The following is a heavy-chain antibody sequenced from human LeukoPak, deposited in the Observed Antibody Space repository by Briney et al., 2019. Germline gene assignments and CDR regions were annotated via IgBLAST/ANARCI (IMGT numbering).Heavy chain of an antibody. CDR2: IHYSGTT. Sequence: PSETLSLTCTVSGGSITSFYWSCIRQPPGRGLEWSGYIHYSGTTNYNPSLQSRVTISVDQSQGQLSLKLNSVTAADTAVYYCARRAGSGWYFDYWGQGTLVTVSS. J-gene: IGHJ4*02. CDR1: GGSITSFY. CDR3: ARRAGSGWYFDY. V-gene: IGHV4-59*08. D-gene: IGHD6-19*01.